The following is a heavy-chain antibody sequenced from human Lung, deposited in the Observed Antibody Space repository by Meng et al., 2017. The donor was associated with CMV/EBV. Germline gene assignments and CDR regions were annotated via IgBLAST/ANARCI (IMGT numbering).Heavy chain of an antibody. Sequence: GEXXKISCKGSGYTFASYWIGWVRQMSGKGLEWLGIIYPRDSEIRYSPSFRGQVTISVDKSISTAYLQWSSLRASDTAIYFCARQWGSHLGAVFDIWGQGXVVTVS. CDR1: GYTFASYW. J-gene: IGHJ3*02. CDR3: ARQWGSHLGAVFDI. D-gene: IGHD3-16*01. CDR2: IYPRDSEI. V-gene: IGHV5-51*01.